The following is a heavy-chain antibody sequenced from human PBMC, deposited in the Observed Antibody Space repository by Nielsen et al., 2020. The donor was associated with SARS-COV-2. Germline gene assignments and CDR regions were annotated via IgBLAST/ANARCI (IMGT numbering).Heavy chain of an antibody. Sequence: GESLKISCEASGISFSSYGMHWVRRAPGKGLEWVAVISYDGSDKYYEDSVKGRFTISRENSKNTLYLQINSLRADDTAVYYYARGNGWGSYFDYWGQGTLVTVSS. CDR1: GISFSSYG. V-gene: IGHV3-30-3*01. J-gene: IGHJ4*02. CDR3: ARGNGWGSYFDY. CDR2: ISYDGSDK. D-gene: IGHD7-27*01.